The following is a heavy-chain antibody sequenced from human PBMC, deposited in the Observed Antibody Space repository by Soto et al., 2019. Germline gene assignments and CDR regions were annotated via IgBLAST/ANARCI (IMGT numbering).Heavy chain of an antibody. CDR3: ASGYSSSWYPLYYGMDV. J-gene: IGHJ6*02. CDR1: GPTFTSYG. V-gene: IGHV1-18*01. D-gene: IGHD6-13*01. Sequence: ASAKVSCKASGPTFTSYGISWVRQAPGQGLEWMGWISAYNGNTNYAQKLQGRVTMTTDTSTSTAYMELRSLRSDDTAVYYCASGYSSSWYPLYYGMDVWGQGTTVTVSS. CDR2: ISAYNGNT.